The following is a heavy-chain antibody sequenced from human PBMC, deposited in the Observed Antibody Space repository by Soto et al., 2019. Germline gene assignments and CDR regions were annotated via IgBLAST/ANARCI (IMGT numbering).Heavy chain of an antibody. CDR2: IYYSGST. J-gene: IGHJ6*02. Sequence: KPSETLSLTCTVSGGSISSSSYYWGWIRQPPGKGLEWIGSIYYSGSTYYNPSLKSRVTISVDTSKNQFSLKLSSVTAADTAVYYCARHERSSSSLYYYYYGMDVWGQGTTVTVS. V-gene: IGHV4-39*01. CDR3: ARHERSSSSLYYYYYGMDV. CDR1: GGSISSSSYY. D-gene: IGHD6-6*01.